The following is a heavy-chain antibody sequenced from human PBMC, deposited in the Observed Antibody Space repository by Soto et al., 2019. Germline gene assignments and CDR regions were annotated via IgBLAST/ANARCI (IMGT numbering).Heavy chain of an antibody. CDR2: INAGNGNT. CDR3: ARAPNNIVVVVAASGY. CDR1: GYTFTSYA. V-gene: IGHV1-3*01. Sequence: ASVKVSCKASGYTFTSYAMHWVRQAPGQRLEWMGWINAGNGNTKYSQKFQGRVTITRDTSASTAYMELSSLRSEDTAVYYCARAPNNIVVVVAASGYWGQGTLVTVSS. J-gene: IGHJ4*02. D-gene: IGHD2-15*01.